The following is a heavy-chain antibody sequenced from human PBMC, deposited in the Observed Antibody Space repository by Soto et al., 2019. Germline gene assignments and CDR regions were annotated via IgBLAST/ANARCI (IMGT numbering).Heavy chain of an antibody. J-gene: IGHJ6*02. CDR1: GFTFGDYG. CDR2: IRSKAYGGTT. Sequence: GGSLRLSCTASGFTFGDYGMSWFRQAPGKGLEWVGFIRSKAYGGTTEYAASVKGRFTISRDDSKSIAYLQMNSLKTEDTAVYYCTREPSRSLYYYYYGMDVWGQGTTVTVSS. CDR3: TREPSRSLYYYYYGMDV. D-gene: IGHD6-13*01. V-gene: IGHV3-49*03.